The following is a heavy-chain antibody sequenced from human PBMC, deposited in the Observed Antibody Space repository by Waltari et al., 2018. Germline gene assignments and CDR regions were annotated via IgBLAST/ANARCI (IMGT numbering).Heavy chain of an antibody. CDR1: GGSFSGYY. D-gene: IGHD2-2*01. V-gene: IGHV4-34*01. Sequence: QVQLQQWGAGLLKPSETLSLTCAVYGGSFSGYYWSWIRQPPGKGLEWIGEINHSGSTNYNPSLKSRVTISVDTSKNQFSLKLSSVTAADTAVYYCARGAGLPVFNFDYWGQGTLVTVSS. CDR3: ARGAGLPVFNFDY. CDR2: INHSGST. J-gene: IGHJ4*02.